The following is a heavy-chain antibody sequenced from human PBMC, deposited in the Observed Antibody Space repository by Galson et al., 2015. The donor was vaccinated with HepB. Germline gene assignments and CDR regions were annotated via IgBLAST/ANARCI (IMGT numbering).Heavy chain of an antibody. J-gene: IGHJ4*02. Sequence: SLRLSCAVSGFSFSSHFMGWVRQAPGMALEWVSDMSQDGSVRSYGDSVKGRFSVSRDNARSSLYLQMNSLRVVDTAVYYCVRDPSFGAADYWGQGTLVTVSS. CDR1: GFSFSSHF. CDR3: VRDPSFGAADY. CDR2: MSQDGSVR. D-gene: IGHD2-15*01. V-gene: IGHV3-7*03.